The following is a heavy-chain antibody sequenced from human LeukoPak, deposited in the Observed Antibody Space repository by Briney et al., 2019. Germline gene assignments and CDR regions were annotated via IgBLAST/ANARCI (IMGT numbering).Heavy chain of an antibody. CDR3: AKDHEEEEGFGN. V-gene: IGHV3-23*01. CDR1: GFTFSSYA. Sequence: TGGSLRLSCAASGFTFSSYAMSWVRQAPGKGLEWVSAISGSGGSTYYADSVKGRFTISRDNSKNTLYLQMNSLRAEDTAVYYCAKDHEEEEGFGNWGQGTLVTVSS. CDR2: ISGSGGST. D-gene: IGHD3-10*01. J-gene: IGHJ4*02.